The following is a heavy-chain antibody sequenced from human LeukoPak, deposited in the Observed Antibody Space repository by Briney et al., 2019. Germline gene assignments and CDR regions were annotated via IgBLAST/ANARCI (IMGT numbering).Heavy chain of an antibody. Sequence: ASVKVSCKASGYTFTGYYIHWVRQAPGQGLEWMGWINPKSGGTNYAQKFQGRVTITRDTSISTASMELSSLRSDDTALYYCARSLRSTTNWFDPWGRGTLVTVSS. CDR2: INPKSGGT. CDR3: ARSLRSTTNWFDP. CDR1: GYTFTGYY. J-gene: IGHJ5*02. D-gene: IGHD2-2*01. V-gene: IGHV1-2*02.